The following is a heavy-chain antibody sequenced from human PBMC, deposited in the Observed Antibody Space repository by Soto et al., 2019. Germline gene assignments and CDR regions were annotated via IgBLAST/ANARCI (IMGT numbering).Heavy chain of an antibody. V-gene: IGHV3-23*01. D-gene: IGHD6-13*01. J-gene: IGHJ4*01. Sequence: EVQLLESGGGLEQPGGSLRLSCVASGFTFRSYDMSWVRQTQGKGLEGVSTVSGSGGSTFYADSVKGRFTISRDNSKNTLDLQMNSLRVEDTAVYYCAEMIAAADTTFDYWVQGTLVTVSS. CDR3: AEMIAAADTTFDY. CDR2: VSGSGGST. CDR1: GFTFRSYD.